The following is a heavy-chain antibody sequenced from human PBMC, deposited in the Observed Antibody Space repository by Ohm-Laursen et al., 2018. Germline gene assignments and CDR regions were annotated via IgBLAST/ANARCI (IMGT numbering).Heavy chain of an antibody. V-gene: IGHV3-30*18. CDR1: GFTFSYYG. CDR3: AKNYGLDV. J-gene: IGHJ6*02. Sequence: SLRLSCAASGFTFSYYGMHWVRQAPGKGLEWVAGISNGVGNKYYADSVKGRFTISRDTSNNTLFLQMNSLTAEDTAIYYCAKNYGLDVWGQGTTVTVS. CDR2: ISNGVGNK.